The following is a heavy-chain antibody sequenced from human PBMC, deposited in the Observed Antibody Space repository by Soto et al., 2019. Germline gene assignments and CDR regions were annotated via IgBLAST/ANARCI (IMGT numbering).Heavy chain of an antibody. J-gene: IGHJ4*02. Sequence: EVQLLETGGGLIQPGGSLRLSCAASGFTVSTNYMSWVRQAPGKGLEWVSIIYSGGSTYHADSVKGRFTTSRDNSKNTLYLPMNSLRAEDTAVYYCARSQPADAFDYWGQGTLVTVSS. D-gene: IGHD1-1*01. V-gene: IGHV3-53*02. CDR1: GFTVSTNY. CDR2: IYSGGST. CDR3: ARSQPADAFDY.